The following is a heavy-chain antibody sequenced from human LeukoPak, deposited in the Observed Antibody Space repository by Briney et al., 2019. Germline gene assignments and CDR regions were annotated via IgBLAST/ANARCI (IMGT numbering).Heavy chain of an antibody. V-gene: IGHV3-48*02. CDR3: AQKGGTDY. D-gene: IGHD2-15*01. Sequence: PGGSLRLSCAASGFTFSRFGMNWVRQAPGRGLEWVSYISSTGSTIYYADSVKGRFTISRDNAKNSLYLQMNSLRDEDTAVYYCAQKGGTDYWGQGTLVTVSS. J-gene: IGHJ4*02. CDR2: ISSTGSTI. CDR1: GFTFSRFG.